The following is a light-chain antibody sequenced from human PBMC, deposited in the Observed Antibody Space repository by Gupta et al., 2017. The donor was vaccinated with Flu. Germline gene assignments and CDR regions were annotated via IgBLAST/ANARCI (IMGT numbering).Light chain of an antibody. CDR2: CNS. CDR3: QSYDSSLSGPNWV. CDR1: SSNIGAGYD. V-gene: IGLV1-40*01. Sequence: QSVLTQPPSVSGAPGQRVTISCTGSSSNIGAGYDVHWYQQLPGTAPKLLIYCNSNRPSGVPDRFSGSKSGSSASLAITGLQAEDEADYDCQSYDSSLSGPNWVFGGGTKLTVL. J-gene: IGLJ3*02.